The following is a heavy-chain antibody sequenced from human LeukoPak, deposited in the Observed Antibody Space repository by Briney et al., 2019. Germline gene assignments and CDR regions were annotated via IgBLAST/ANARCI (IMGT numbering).Heavy chain of an antibody. D-gene: IGHD6-19*01. CDR2: IYYSGST. CDR1: GGSISSYY. CDR3: ASVTWLGYFQH. V-gene: IGHV4-59*01. J-gene: IGHJ1*01. Sequence: SETLSLTCTVSGGSISSYYWSWIRQPPGKGLEWIGYIYYSGSTNYNPSLKSRVTISVDTSKNQFSLKLSSVTAADTAVYYCASVTWLGYFQHWGQGTLVTVSS.